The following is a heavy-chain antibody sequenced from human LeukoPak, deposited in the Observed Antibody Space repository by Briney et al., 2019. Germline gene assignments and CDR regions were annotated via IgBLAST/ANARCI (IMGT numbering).Heavy chain of an antibody. D-gene: IGHD3-10*01. CDR2: ISYDGSNK. CDR1: GFTFSSYG. CDR3: AKYGSGSYPLDY. V-gene: IGHV3-30*18. Sequence: GGSLRLSCAASGFTFSSYGMHWVRQAPGKGLEGVAVISYDGSNKYYADSVKGRFTISRDNSKNTLYLQMNSLRAEDTAVYYCAKYGSGSYPLDYWGQGTLVTVSS. J-gene: IGHJ4*02.